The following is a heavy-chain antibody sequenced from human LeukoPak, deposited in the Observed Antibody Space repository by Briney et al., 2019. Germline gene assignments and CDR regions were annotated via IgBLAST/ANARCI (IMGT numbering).Heavy chain of an antibody. Sequence: SETLSLTCTVSGGSISSGDYYWSWIRQPPGKGLEWIGYIYYSGSTCYNPSLKSRVTISVDTSKNQFSLKLSSVTAADTAVYYCARDLLNEGNHLDYWGQGTLVTVSS. CDR3: ARDLLNEGNHLDY. CDR2: IYYSGST. J-gene: IGHJ4*02. CDR1: GGSISSGDYY. V-gene: IGHV4-30-4*01. D-gene: IGHD4-23*01.